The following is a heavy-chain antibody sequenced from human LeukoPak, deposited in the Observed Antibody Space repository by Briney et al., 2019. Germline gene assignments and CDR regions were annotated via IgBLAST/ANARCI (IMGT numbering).Heavy chain of an antibody. CDR3: ARGEGADWNGGMDV. CDR2: IYYSGST. CDR1: GGSISSGGYY. J-gene: IGHJ6*02. V-gene: IGHV4-31*03. D-gene: IGHD1-1*01. Sequence: SETLSLTCTVSGGSISSGGYYWSWIRQHPGKGLEWIGYIYYSGSTYYNPPLKGRVTISVDTSKNQFSLKLSSVTAADTAVYYCARGEGADWNGGMDVWGQGTTVTVSS.